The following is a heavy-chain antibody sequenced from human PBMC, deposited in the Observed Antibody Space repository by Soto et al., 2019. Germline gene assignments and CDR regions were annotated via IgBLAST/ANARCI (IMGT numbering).Heavy chain of an antibody. J-gene: IGHJ4*02. D-gene: IGHD6-19*01. V-gene: IGHV3-30-3*01. CDR2: ISYDGSNK. CDR1: GFTFSSYA. Sequence: QVQLVESGGGVVQPGRSLRLSCAASGFTFSSYAMHWVRQAPGKGLEWVAVISYDGSNKYYADSVKGRFTISRDNSKNTLYLQMNSLRAEDTAVYYCASSSSGAGYWGQGTLVTVS. CDR3: ASSSSGAGY.